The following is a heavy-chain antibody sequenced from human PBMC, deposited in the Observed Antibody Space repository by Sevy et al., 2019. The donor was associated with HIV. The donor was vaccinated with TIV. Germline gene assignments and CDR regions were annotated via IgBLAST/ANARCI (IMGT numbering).Heavy chain of an antibody. CDR2: ISSSSYI. V-gene: IGHV3-21*01. CDR1: GFTFSTYT. D-gene: IGHD2-2*02. CDR3: ARAAYYCSTTSCYIDF. J-gene: IGHJ4*02. Sequence: GGALRLSCAASGFTFSTYTMNWVRQAPGKGLEWVSSISSSSYIYYAHSVKGRFTISRDNAKHSLYLQMNSLRVEDTAVYSCARAAYYCSTTSCYIDFWGQGTLVTVSS.